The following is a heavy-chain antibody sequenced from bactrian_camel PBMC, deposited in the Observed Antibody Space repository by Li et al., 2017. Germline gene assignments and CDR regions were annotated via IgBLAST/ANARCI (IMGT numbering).Heavy chain of an antibody. Sequence: HVQLVESGGGSVQAGGSLRLSCAASGVIYDAASLSPKNTYCMGWFRQAPGKGREGVAAIDSIGSTTYGDSVKGRFTISKDNAKKTLYLQMNSLKPDDTGMYYCVADDDYCAVVPGLLPPDTWGQGTQVTVS. J-gene: IGHJ4*01. CDR2: IDSIGST. CDR3: VADDDYCAVVPGLLPPDT. CDR1: GVIYDAASLSPKNTYC. D-gene: IGHD1*01. V-gene: IGHV3S53*01.